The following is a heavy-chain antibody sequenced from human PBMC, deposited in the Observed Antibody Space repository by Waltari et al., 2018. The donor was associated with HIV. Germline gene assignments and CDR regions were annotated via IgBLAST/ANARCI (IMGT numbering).Heavy chain of an antibody. CDR2: INPSSGGT. D-gene: IGHD1-7*01. CDR3: ARVLVLNWNYSNAFDI. V-gene: IGHV1-2*02. J-gene: IGHJ3*02. Sequence: QVQLVPSGAEVKKHGASVKVSCKASGETFTGNSMHWVREATGQGLEWLGWINPSSGGTNYAPKVQGRVTMTSAASISTSYMGLSRLSSDDTSVYYCARVLVLNWNYSNAFDIWGQGTMVTVSS. CDR1: GETFTGNS.